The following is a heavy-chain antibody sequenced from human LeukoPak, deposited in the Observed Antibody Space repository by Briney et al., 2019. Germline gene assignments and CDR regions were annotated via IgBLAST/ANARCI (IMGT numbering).Heavy chain of an antibody. D-gene: IGHD6-6*01. Sequence: PGGSLRLSCAASGFTFSSYSMNWVRQAPGKGLEWVSAISGSGGSTYYADSVKGRFTISRDNSKNTLYLQMNSLRAEDTAVYYCAKDLLAAPNVDYWGQGTLVTVSS. CDR2: ISGSGGST. CDR3: AKDLLAAPNVDY. J-gene: IGHJ4*02. CDR1: GFTFSSYS. V-gene: IGHV3-23*01.